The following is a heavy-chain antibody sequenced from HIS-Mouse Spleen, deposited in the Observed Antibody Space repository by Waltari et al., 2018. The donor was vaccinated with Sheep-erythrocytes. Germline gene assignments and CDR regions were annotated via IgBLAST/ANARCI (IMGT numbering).Heavy chain of an antibody. CDR3: ARDAPHGDPFDY. D-gene: IGHD7-27*01. CDR1: GFTFSSYS. J-gene: IGHJ4*02. Sequence: EVQLVESGGGLVKPGGSLRLSCAASGFTFSSYSMNWVRQAPGKGLGWCSSIISSSSYIYYADSVKGRFTISRDNAKNSLYLQMNSLRAEDTAVYYCARDAPHGDPFDYWGQGTLVTVSS. CDR2: IISSSSYI. V-gene: IGHV3-21*01.